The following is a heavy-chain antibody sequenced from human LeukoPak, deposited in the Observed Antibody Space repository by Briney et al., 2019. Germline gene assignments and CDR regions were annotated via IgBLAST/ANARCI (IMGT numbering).Heavy chain of an antibody. D-gene: IGHD3-10*01. CDR2: VRDSGSTT. Sequence: GGSLRLSCAASGFTFSSHAMTWVRQAPGKGLEWVSAVRDSGSTTFYADSVKGRFAISRDNSKNTLYLQMNSLRAEDTAVYYCARGWFGELSARDFDYWGQGTLVTVSS. J-gene: IGHJ4*02. V-gene: IGHV3-23*01. CDR3: ARGWFGELSARDFDY. CDR1: GFTFSSHA.